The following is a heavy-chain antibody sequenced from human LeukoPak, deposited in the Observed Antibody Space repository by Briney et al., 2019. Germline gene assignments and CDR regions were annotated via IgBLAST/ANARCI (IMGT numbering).Heavy chain of an antibody. V-gene: IGHV3-23*01. CDR1: GFTFSGYA. Sequence: GGSLRLSCAVSGFTFSGYAMSWVRQAPGKGLEWVSAISGSGGSTYYAASVKGRFTISRDNSKNTLYLQMNSLRAEDTAVYYCAKGVYGSGSYYGMDVWGKGTTVTVSS. CDR3: AKGVYGSGSYYGMDV. D-gene: IGHD3-10*01. CDR2: ISGSGGST. J-gene: IGHJ6*04.